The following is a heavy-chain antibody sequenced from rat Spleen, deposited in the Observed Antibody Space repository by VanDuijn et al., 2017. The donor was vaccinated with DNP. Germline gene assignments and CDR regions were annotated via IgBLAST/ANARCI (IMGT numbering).Heavy chain of an antibody. Sequence: EVQLQESGPGLVKPSQSLSLTCSVTGFSITSNYWGWIRKFPGNKMEWMGYISYSGSTSYSPSLKSRISITRDTSKRQFFLQLNSVTTEDTATYYCARAYYDGTYYPNWYFDFWGPGTMVTVSS. D-gene: IGHD1-12*02. V-gene: IGHV3-1*01. CDR1: GFSITSNY. CDR2: ISYSGST. CDR3: ARAYYDGTYYPNWYFDF. J-gene: IGHJ1*01.